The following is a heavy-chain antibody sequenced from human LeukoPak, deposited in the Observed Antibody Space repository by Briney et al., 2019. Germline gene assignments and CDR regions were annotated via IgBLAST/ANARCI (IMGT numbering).Heavy chain of an antibody. D-gene: IGHD4-23*01. V-gene: IGHV1-8*01. Sequence: ASVKVSCKASGYTFTSYDINWVRQATGQGLEWMGWMSPNSGNTGYAQKFQGRLTMTRDTSISTAYMELSSLRSEDTAVYYCARDYGGNSGWFDPWGQGTLVTVS. CDR1: GYTFTSYD. CDR3: ARDYGGNSGWFDP. CDR2: MSPNSGNT. J-gene: IGHJ5*02.